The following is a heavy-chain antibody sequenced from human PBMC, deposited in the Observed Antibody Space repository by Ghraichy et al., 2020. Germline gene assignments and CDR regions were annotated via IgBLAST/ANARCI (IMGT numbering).Heavy chain of an antibody. CDR1: GGSISSSSYY. D-gene: IGHD5-18*01. Sequence: ESLNISCTVSGGSISSSSYYWGWIRQPPGKGLEWIGSIYYSGSTYYNPSLKSRVTISVDTSKNQFSLKLSSVTAADTAVYYCARLPYYYYYGMDVWGQGTTVTVSS. J-gene: IGHJ6*02. CDR3: ARLPYYYYYGMDV. V-gene: IGHV4-39*01. CDR2: IYYSGST.